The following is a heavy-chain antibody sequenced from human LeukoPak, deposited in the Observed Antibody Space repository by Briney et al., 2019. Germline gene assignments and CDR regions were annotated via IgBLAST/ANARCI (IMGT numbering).Heavy chain of an antibody. CDR3: ARGFVYDILTGYYNYYYGMDG. CDR1: GYSFTSCG. V-gene: IGHV1-18*01. D-gene: IGHD3-9*01. J-gene: IGHJ6*02. Sequence: AAVKVSCKASGYSFTSCGISWVRQPPGQGMEWMGWVSAYNGNTNYAQKLQGRVTMTPDTCKSTAYMELRSLRSDDTAVYYSARGFVYDILTGYYNYYYGMDGWGQGTTGTVS. CDR2: VSAYNGNT.